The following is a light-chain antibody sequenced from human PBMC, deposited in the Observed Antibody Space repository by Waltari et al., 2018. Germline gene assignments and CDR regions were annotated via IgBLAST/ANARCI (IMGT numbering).Light chain of an antibody. J-gene: IGLJ2*01. CDR2: DVT. V-gene: IGLV2-14*03. CDR3: SSYTSTRTLV. CDR1: SSDVGGYNS. Sequence: QSALTQPASVSGTPGQSITISCTGTSSDVGGYNSVSWYQQHPGIAPKLLIYDVTYRPSGVSNRFSGPKSGNTASLTISGLQAEDEADYYCSSYTSTRTLVFGGGTKLTVL.